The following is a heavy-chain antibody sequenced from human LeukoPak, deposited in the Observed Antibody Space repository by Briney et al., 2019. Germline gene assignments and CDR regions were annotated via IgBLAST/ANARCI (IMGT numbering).Heavy chain of an antibody. V-gene: IGHV3-23*01. CDR3: AKDRVGSGWYVFDY. CDR1: GFTFSSYA. Sequence: GGSLRLSCAASGFTFSSYALTWVRQAPGKGLEWASAISGSGGSTYYADSVKGRFAISRDSSKNTLYLQMNSLRAEDTAVYYCAKDRVGSGWYVFDYWGQGTLVTVSS. J-gene: IGHJ4*02. D-gene: IGHD6-19*01. CDR2: ISGSGGST.